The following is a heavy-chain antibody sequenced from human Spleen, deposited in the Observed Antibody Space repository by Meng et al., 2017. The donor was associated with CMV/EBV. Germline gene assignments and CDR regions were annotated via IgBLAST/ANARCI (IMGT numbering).Heavy chain of an antibody. D-gene: IGHD3-22*01. Sequence: SETLSLTCTVSGGSISSYYWSWIRQPPGKGLEWIGYMYYSGSTNYNPSLKSRVTISEDTSKNQFSLKLSSVTAADTAVYYCARGEDYYDSSGYYSCYFDYWGQGTLVTVSS. V-gene: IGHV4-59*01. CDR1: GGSISSYY. CDR2: MYYSGST. J-gene: IGHJ4*02. CDR3: ARGEDYYDSSGYYSCYFDY.